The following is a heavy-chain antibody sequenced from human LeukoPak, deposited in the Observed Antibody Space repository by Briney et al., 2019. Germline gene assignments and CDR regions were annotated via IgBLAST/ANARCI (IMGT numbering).Heavy chain of an antibody. V-gene: IGHV4-61*08. CDR3: ARENDVTGNALDV. CDR2: IYYSGST. J-gene: IGHJ6*02. D-gene: IGHD2-2*01. Sequence: PSETLSLTCTVSGGSISSGGYYWSWIRQPPGKGLEWIGYIYYSGSTNYNPSLKSRVTISVDTSKNQFSLKLSSVAAADTAVYYCARENDVTGNALDVWGQGTTVTVSS. CDR1: GGSISSGGYY.